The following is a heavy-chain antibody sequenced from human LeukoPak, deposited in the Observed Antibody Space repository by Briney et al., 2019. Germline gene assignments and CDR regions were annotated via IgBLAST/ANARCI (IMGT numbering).Heavy chain of an antibody. CDR2: INPNSGGT. D-gene: IGHD3-16*01. CDR1: GFTFSSYG. J-gene: IGHJ6*03. V-gene: IGHV1-2*02. Sequence: GGSLRLSCAASGFTFSSYGMHWVRQAPGQGLEWMGWINPNSGGTNYAQKFQGRVTMTRDTSISTAYMELSRLRSDDTAVYYCARDYYDYVWGINPKYYYYYYMDVWGKGTTVTISS. CDR3: ARDYYDYVWGINPKYYYYYYMDV.